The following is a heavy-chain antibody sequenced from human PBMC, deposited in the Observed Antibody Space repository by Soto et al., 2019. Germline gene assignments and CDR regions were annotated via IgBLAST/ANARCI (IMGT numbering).Heavy chain of an antibody. J-gene: IGHJ6*02. CDR1: GFTFSNAW. V-gene: IGHV3-15*01. Sequence: PVGSLRLSCAASGFTFSNAWMSWVRQAPGKGLEWVGRIKSKTDGGTTDYAAPVKGGFTISRDDSKNTLYLQMNSLKTEDTAVYYCTFDGVVVITRLYYYGMDVWGQGTTVTVSS. CDR3: TFDGVVVITRLYYYGMDV. CDR2: IKSKTDGGTT. D-gene: IGHD3-22*01.